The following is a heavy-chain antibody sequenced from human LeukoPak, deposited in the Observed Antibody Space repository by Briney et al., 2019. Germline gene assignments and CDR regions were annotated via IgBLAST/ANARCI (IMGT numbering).Heavy chain of an antibody. Sequence: GGSLRLSCAASGFTFDDYAMHWVRQAPGKGLEWVSLISGDGGSTYYADSVKGRFTISRDNSKNSLYLQMNSLRTEDTALYYCVRRYYYDSSAAFDIWGQGTMDTVSS. D-gene: IGHD3-22*01. V-gene: IGHV3-43*02. CDR2: ISGDGGST. CDR1: GFTFDDYA. J-gene: IGHJ3*02. CDR3: VRRYYYDSSAAFDI.